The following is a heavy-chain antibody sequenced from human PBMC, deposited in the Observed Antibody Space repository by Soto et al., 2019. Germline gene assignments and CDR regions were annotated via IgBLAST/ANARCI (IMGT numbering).Heavy chain of an antibody. J-gene: IGHJ5*02. CDR2: ISAYNGNT. V-gene: IGHV1-18*01. CDR3: ARDRYCTNGVCSGFDP. D-gene: IGHD2-8*01. CDR1: GYTFTSYG. Sequence: ASVKVSCKASGYTFTSYGISWVRQAPGQGLEWMGWISAYNGNTNYAQKLQGRVTMTTDTSTSTAYMELRSLRSDYTAVYYCARDRYCTNGVCSGFDPWGQGTLVTVSS.